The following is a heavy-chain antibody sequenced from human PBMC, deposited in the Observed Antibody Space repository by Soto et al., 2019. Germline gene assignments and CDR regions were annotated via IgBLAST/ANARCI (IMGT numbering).Heavy chain of an antibody. CDR2: INPNSGGT. CDR3: ASECVSSGPMARCSPGMDV. D-gene: IGHD6-19*01. Sequence: QVQLVQSGAEVKKPGASVKVSCKASGYTFTGYYMHWVRQAPGQGLEWMGWINPNSGGTNYAQKFQGWVTMTRDTTNSTVYMGLRRLRSHITPVYYCASECVSSGPMARCSPGMDVWGQGSPVTVSS. CDR1: GYTFTGYY. V-gene: IGHV1-2*04. J-gene: IGHJ6*02.